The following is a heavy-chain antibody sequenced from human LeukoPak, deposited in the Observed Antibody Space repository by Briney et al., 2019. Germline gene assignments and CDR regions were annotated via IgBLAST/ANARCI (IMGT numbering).Heavy chain of an antibody. CDR2: ISWNSGSI. J-gene: IGHJ4*02. D-gene: IGHD3-16*01. CDR1: GFTFDDYA. V-gene: IGHV3-9*01. CDR3: AKAARWGDFDY. Sequence: GGSLRLSCAASGFTFDDYAMHWVRQAPGKGLEWVSGISWNSGSIGYADSVKGRSTISRDNAKNSLYLQMNSLRAEDTALYYCAKAARWGDFDYWGQGTLVTVSS.